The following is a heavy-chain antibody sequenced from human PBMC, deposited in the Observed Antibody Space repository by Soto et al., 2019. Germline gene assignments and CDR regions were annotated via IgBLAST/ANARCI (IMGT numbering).Heavy chain of an antibody. CDR1: GFTFSSYS. D-gene: IGHD6-19*01. Sequence: EVPLLASGGGLVQPGGSLRVSCAASGFTFSSYSMSWVRQAPGKGLEWVSGISGSGDSTYYEDSVKGRLTISRDNSRNRLYLQMNSLRSAVTAVYYCAKGVPGRAVAGTGYLQHWGQCTLVTVAS. CDR2: ISGSGDST. V-gene: IGHV3-23*01. CDR3: AKGVPGRAVAGTGYLQH. J-gene: IGHJ1*01.